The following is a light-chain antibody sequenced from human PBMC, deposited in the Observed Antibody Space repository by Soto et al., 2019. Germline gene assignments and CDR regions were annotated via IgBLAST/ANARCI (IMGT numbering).Light chain of an antibody. CDR2: KAS. V-gene: IGKV1-5*03. CDR3: QQYNSYFPT. Sequence: DIRMTQSPPTLSASVGDRVTITCRASQSISSRLAWYQQKSGKAPKLLIYKASSLESGVPSRFSGSGSETEFILTISSLQPDDFATYYCQQYNSYFPTFGQGTKVEIK. CDR1: QSISSR. J-gene: IGKJ1*01.